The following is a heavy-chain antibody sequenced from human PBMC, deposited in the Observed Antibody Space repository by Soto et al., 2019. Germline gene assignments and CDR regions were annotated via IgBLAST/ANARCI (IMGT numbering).Heavy chain of an antibody. V-gene: IGHV3-30-3*01. J-gene: IGHJ3*02. D-gene: IGHD6-19*01. CDR1: GFTFSSYA. CDR3: ARDSHIAVAGAFDI. Sequence: GGSLRLSCAASGFTFSSYAMHWVRQAPGKGLEWVAVISYDGSNKYYADSVKGRFTISRDNSKNTLYLQMNSLRAEDTAVYYCARDSHIAVAGAFDIWGQGTMVTVS. CDR2: ISYDGSNK.